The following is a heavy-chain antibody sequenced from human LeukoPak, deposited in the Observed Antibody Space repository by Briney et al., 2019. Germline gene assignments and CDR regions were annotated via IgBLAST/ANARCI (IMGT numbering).Heavy chain of an antibody. D-gene: IGHD4-17*01. CDR1: GGSISSSSYF. Sequence: SETLSLTCTVSGGSISSSSYFWGWNRQPPGMELEWIGSIFYSGSTYYNPSLNSRVTISIDTSKNQFSLRLSSVTAADAAVYYCARQMNTVTADYWGQGTLVTVSS. V-gene: IGHV4-39*01. CDR3: ARQMNTVTADY. CDR2: IFYSGST. J-gene: IGHJ4*02.